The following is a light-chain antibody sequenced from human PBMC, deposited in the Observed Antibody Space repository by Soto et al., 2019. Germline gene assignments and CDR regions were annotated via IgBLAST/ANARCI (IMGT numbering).Light chain of an antibody. CDR2: GAS. CDR1: QGVGSY. Sequence: EIVMTQSPATLSVSPGERATLSCRASQGVGSYLAWYQQKPGQAPRLLIYGASIRATGIPARFSGSGSGTEFTLTISSLQSEDFVVYYCQHYNNWPPYTFDQGTKLEIK. J-gene: IGKJ2*01. CDR3: QHYNNWPPYT. V-gene: IGKV3-15*01.